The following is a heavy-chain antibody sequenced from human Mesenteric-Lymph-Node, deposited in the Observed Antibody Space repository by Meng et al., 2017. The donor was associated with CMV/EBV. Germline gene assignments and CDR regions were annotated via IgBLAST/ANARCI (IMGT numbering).Heavy chain of an antibody. D-gene: IGHD2-2*01. Sequence: GGSLRLSCAASGFTFSNYAMSWVRQAPRKGLEWVSSISGNGETTYYADSVKGRFTISRDNSRNTLYVQMNSLRAEDTAIYYCAKADFVVIPAAYFDFWGQRALVTVSS. J-gene: IGHJ4*02. CDR3: AKADFVVIPAAYFDF. CDR1: GFTFSNYA. V-gene: IGHV3-23*01. CDR2: ISGNGETT.